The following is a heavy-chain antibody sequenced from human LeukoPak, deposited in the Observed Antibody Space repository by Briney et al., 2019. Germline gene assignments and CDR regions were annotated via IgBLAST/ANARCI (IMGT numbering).Heavy chain of an antibody. CDR3: AHSSATVTLRVTFFDY. V-gene: IGHV2-5*02. D-gene: IGHD4-17*01. J-gene: IGHJ4*02. CDR2: IYWDDDK. Sequence: SGPTLVNPTQTLTLTCTFSGFSLSTSGVGVGWIRQPPGKALEWLALIYWDDDKRYSPSLKSRLTITKDTSKNQVVLTKTNMDPVDTATYYCAHSSATVTLRVTFFDYWGQGTLVTVSS. CDR1: GFSLSTSGVG.